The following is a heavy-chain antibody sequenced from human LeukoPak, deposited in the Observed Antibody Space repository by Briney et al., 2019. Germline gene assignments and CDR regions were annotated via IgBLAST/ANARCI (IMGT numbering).Heavy chain of an antibody. V-gene: IGHV4-4*02. Sequence: PSETLSLTCAVSGGSISSNNWWSWVRQPPGKGLEWIGEIYHSGSTNYNPSLKSRVTISVDKSKNQLSLKVSSVTAADTAVYYCARSSTRSGVVFDYWGQGTLVTVSS. CDR2: IYHSGST. D-gene: IGHD3-10*01. CDR1: GGSISSNNW. J-gene: IGHJ4*02. CDR3: ARSSTRSGVVFDY.